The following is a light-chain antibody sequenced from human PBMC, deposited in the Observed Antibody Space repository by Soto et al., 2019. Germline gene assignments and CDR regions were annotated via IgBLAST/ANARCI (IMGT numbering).Light chain of an antibody. V-gene: IGLV1-44*01. CDR3: AAWDDSLNGYV. CDR2: SNN. CDR1: SSNIGSNT. Sequence: QSVLTQPPSASGTPGQSVTISCSGSSSNIGSNTVNWYQQLPGTAPKPLTYSNNQRPSGVPDRFSGSKSGTSASLAISGLQSEDEADYYCAAWDDSLNGYVFGTGTKLTVL. J-gene: IGLJ1*01.